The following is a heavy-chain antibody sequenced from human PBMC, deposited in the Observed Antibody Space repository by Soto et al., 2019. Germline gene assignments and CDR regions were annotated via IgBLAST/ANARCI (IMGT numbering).Heavy chain of an antibody. D-gene: IGHD3-9*01. CDR1: GGSISSGGYY. CDR2: IYYSGSN. CDR3: ARPILTGYYTDAFDI. V-gene: IGHV4-31*03. J-gene: IGHJ3*02. Sequence: QVQLQESGPGLVKPSQTLSLTCTVSGGSISSGGYYWSWIRQHPGKGLEWIGYIYYSGSNYYNPSLKSRVTRSVDTSKNQFSLKLSSVPAADTAVYYCARPILTGYYTDAFDIWGQGTMVTVSS.